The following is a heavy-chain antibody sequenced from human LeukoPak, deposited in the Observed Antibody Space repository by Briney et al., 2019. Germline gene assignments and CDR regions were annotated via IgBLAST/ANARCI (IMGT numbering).Heavy chain of an antibody. CDR3: ARELPPVVRYYFDY. Sequence: GESLRLSCAASGFTFASFGMHWVRQAPGKGLEWVAVIWYDGSDKYHADSVKGRFTISRDNSKNTLYLQMNSLRAEDTAVYYCARELPPVVRYYFDYWGQGTLVTVSS. CDR2: IWYDGSDK. D-gene: IGHD3-22*01. J-gene: IGHJ4*02. CDR1: GFTFASFG. V-gene: IGHV3-33*01.